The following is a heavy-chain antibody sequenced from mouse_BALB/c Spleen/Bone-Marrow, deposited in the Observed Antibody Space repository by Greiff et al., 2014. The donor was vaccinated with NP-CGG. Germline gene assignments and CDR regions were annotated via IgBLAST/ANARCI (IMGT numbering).Heavy chain of an antibody. V-gene: IGHV14-3*02. CDR1: GFNIKDTY. CDR2: IEPANGNT. D-gene: IGHD2-4*01. Sequence: VQLQQSGAELVKPEASVKLSCTASGFNIKDTYMHWVKQRPEQGLEWIGRIEPANGNTKYDPKFQGKATITADTSSNTAYLQLSSLTSEDTAVYYCARFPYDYGGGDYWGQGTTLTVSS. J-gene: IGHJ2*01. CDR3: ARFPYDYGGGDY.